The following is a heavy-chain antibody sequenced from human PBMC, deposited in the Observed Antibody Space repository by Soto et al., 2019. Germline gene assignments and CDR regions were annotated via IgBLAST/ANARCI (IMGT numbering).Heavy chain of an antibody. Sequence: SETLSLTCGVSGYSINTSYYWAWIRQSPGQGLEWIGTTHHSGRTYYSPSLNGRVTISVDTPKNQFSLKLTSVTAADTAVYYCARDTGYTSSMDVWGQGITVTVSS. CDR3: ARDTGYTSSMDV. CDR1: GYSINTSYY. J-gene: IGHJ6*02. D-gene: IGHD3-16*02. CDR2: THHSGRT. V-gene: IGHV4-38-2*02.